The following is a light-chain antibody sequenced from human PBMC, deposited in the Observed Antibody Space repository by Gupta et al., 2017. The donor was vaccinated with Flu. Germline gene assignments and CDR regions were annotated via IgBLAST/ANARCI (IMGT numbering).Light chain of an antibody. V-gene: IGLV1-44*01. CDR1: SSNIGSNY. J-gene: IGLJ1*01. CDR3: AAWDDSLNGHCV. CDR2: GNN. Sequence: VTMSCSGSSSNIGSNYVNWYQQVPGTAPKLLIYGNNQRPSGVPARFSGSKSGTSASLAISGLQSEDEADYYCAAWDDSLNGHCVFGTGTTVTVL.